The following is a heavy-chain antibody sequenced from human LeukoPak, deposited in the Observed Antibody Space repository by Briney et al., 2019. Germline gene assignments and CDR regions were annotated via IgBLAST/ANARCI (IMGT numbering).Heavy chain of an antibody. D-gene: IGHD3-22*01. CDR3: ARVVIVGNNWFDP. Sequence: PSETLSLTCTVSGGSISSSSYYWGWIRQPPGKGLEWIGSIYYSGSTYYNPSLKSRVTISVDTSKNQFSLKLSSVTAADTAVYYCARVVIVGNNWFDPWGQGTLVTVSS. CDR2: IYYSGST. J-gene: IGHJ5*02. V-gene: IGHV4-39*07. CDR1: GGSISSSSYY.